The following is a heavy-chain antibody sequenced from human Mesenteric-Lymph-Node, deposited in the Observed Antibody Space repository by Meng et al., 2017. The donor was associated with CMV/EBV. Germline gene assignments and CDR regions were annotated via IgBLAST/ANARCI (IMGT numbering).Heavy chain of an antibody. CDR2: IYYIGST. Sequence: GSLRLSCTVSGGSISSYYWSWIRQPQGKGLEWIGYIYYIGSTNYNPSLKSRVTISVDTSKNQFSLKLSSVTAADTAVYYCARDKEDYDFWSGYYRPGSMDVWGQGTTVTVSS. V-gene: IGHV4-59*01. CDR3: ARDKEDYDFWSGYYRPGSMDV. J-gene: IGHJ6*02. D-gene: IGHD3-3*01. CDR1: GGSISSYY.